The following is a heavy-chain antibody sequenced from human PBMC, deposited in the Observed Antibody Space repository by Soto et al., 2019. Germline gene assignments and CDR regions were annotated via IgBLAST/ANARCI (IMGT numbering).Heavy chain of an antibody. V-gene: IGHV4-59*08. J-gene: IGHJ4*02. D-gene: IGHD1-20*01. Sequence: PSETLSLTCTVSGGSISSYYWSWIRQPPGKGLEWIGYIYYSGSTNYNPSLKSRVTISVDTSKNQFSLKLSSVTAADTAVYYCARHAVFRNPYYFDYWGQGTLVTVS. CDR2: IYYSGST. CDR3: ARHAVFRNPYYFDY. CDR1: GGSISSYY.